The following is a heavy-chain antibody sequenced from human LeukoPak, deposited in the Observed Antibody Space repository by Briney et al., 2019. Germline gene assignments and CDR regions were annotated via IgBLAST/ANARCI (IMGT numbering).Heavy chain of an antibody. Sequence: ASVKVSCKASGYIFSNYGISWVRQALGQGLEWMVWISGHNGNTNYAQKVQDRVTMTTDTSTNTAYMELKTLRSDDTAVYFCARDHAGSYYDVWSGYYNDDGGADYWGQGTLVTVSS. V-gene: IGHV1-18*01. D-gene: IGHD3-3*01. J-gene: IGHJ4*02. CDR1: GYIFSNYG. CDR3: ARDHAGSYYDVWSGYYNDDGGADY. CDR2: ISGHNGNT.